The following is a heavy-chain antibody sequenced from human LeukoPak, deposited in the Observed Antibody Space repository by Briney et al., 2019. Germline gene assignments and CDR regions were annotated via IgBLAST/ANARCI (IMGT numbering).Heavy chain of an antibody. J-gene: IGHJ6*02. D-gene: IGHD2-2*01. CDR1: GFTFSDYG. V-gene: IGHV3-33*01. CDR2: IWYDGSNK. Sequence: GGSLRLSCAASGFTFSDYGMHWVRQAPGKGLEWVAVIWYDGSNKYYADSVKGRLTISRDNSENTLYLQMNNLRGEDTAVYYCAGYVDYGMDVWGQGTTVTVSS. CDR3: AGYVDYGMDV.